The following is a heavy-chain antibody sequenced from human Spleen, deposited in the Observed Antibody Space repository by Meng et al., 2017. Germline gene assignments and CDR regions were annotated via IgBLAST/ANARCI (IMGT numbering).Heavy chain of an antibody. J-gene: IGHJ4*02. CDR3: ARSSTSPASYFFYY. V-gene: IGHV4-34*01. Sequence: QGHLQQWDEGLLKPLETLSLACAVYGGSLGVYSWTCIRQPPGKGLEWIGEINHSGSTNYNPSLKRRVTISVDTSKNQFSLKLSSVTAADTAVYFCARSSTSPASYFFYYWGQGTLVTVSS. CDR2: INHSGST. D-gene: IGHD6-6*01. CDR1: GGSLGVYS.